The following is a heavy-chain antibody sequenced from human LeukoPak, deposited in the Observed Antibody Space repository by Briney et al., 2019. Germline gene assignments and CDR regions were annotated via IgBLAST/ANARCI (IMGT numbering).Heavy chain of an antibody. V-gene: IGHV4-59*01. Sequence: PSENLSLTCTVAGGSISSYYWSWIRQPPGKGLEWIGYIYYSGGTNYNPSLKSRVTISVDTSKNQFSLKLSSVTAADTAVYYCARRLYQGAFDIWGQGTMVTVSS. CDR1: GGSISSYY. CDR2: IYYSGGT. CDR3: ARRLYQGAFDI. D-gene: IGHD2-21*02. J-gene: IGHJ3*02.